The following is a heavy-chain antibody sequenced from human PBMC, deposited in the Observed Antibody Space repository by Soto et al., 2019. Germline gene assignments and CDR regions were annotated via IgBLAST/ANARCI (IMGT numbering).Heavy chain of an antibody. V-gene: IGHV3-9*01. CDR2: INYNGDTI. D-gene: IGHD2-21*01. J-gene: IGHJ4*02. CDR3: AKDRGHTDYFEY. CDR1: GFYFQNYA. Sequence: EVQLVESGGGFVQPGRSLRLSCVGSGFYFQNYAMHWVRQVPGKGLEWVSTINYNGDTIVYADSVRGRFTISRDNARNSLYLELNSLRSEDTALYYCAKDRGHTDYFEYWGQGTLVSVSS.